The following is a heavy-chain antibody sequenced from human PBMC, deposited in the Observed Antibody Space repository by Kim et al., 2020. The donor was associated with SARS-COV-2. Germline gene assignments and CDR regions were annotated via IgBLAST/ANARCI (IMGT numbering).Heavy chain of an antibody. CDR3: VKGGGSIYRYFDY. CDR2: VSSGATST. Sequence: GGSLRLSCGASGFTFSDYAMSWVRQAPGKGLQWVSTVSSGATSTYYADSVKGRFTISRDNSKNTRYMQMNSLRAEDTALYYCVKGGGSIYRYFDYWGQGTLVTVSS. J-gene: IGHJ4*02. V-gene: IGHV3-23*01. CDR1: GFTFSDYA.